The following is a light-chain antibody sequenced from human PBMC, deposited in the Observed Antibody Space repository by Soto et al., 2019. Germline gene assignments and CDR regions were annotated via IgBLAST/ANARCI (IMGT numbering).Light chain of an antibody. CDR2: GAS. CDR3: QQYDDWPPFT. J-gene: IGKJ2*01. Sequence: EVVMTQTPATLSVSPGEGATLSCRASQSVHSNLAWYQQKPGQAPRLLIFGASTRATDIPARFSGSGSGTEFTLTFSSLQSEDFAVYYCQQYDDWPPFTFGQGTKLEIK. CDR1: QSVHSN. V-gene: IGKV3-15*01.